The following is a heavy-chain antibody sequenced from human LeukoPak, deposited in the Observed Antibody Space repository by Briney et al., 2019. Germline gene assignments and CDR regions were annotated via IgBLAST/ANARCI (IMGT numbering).Heavy chain of an antibody. D-gene: IGHD6-13*01. Sequence: SETLSLTCTVSGGSISSGDYYWSWIRQPPGKGLEWIGYIYYSGSTYYNPSLKSRVTISVDTSKNQFSLKLSSVTAADTAVYYCARGGLSSSSWGPYYYYYGMDAWGQGTTVTVSS. CDR1: GGSISSGDYY. CDR2: IYYSGST. CDR3: ARGGLSSSSWGPYYYYYGMDA. J-gene: IGHJ6*02. V-gene: IGHV4-30-4*01.